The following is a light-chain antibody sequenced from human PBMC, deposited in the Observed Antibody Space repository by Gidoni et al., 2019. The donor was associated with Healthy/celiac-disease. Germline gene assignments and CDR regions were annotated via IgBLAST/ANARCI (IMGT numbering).Light chain of an antibody. CDR3: KQYGSSLT. CDR1: QSVSSSY. CDR2: GAS. V-gene: IGKV3-20*01. Sequence: DIVLTQSPGTLSLSPGERATLSCRASQSVSSSYLAWYQPKPGQAPRLLSYGASSRATGIPDRFSGSGSGTDFTLTISRLEPEDFAVYYCKQYGSSLTFXGXTKVEIK. J-gene: IGKJ4*01.